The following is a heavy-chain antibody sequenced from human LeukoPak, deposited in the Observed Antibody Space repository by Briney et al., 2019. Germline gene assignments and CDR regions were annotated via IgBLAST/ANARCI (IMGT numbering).Heavy chain of an antibody. CDR1: GGTFSSYA. CDR2: IIPILGIA. V-gene: IGHV1-69*04. CDR3: ARDEIYCSSTSCYYYYGMDV. D-gene: IGHD2-2*01. Sequence: SVKVSCKASGGTFSSYAISWVRQAPGQGLEWMGRIIPILGIANYAQKFQGRVTITADKSTSTAYMELSSLRSEDTAVYYCARDEIYCSSTSCYYYYGMDVWGQGTTVTVSS. J-gene: IGHJ6*02.